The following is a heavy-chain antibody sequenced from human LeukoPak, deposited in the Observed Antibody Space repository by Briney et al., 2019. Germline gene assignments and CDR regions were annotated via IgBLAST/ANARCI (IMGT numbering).Heavy chain of an antibody. CDR2: ISGSGGST. Sequence: GGSLRLSCAASGFTFSSYAMSRVRQAPGKGLEWVSAISGSGGSTYYADSVKGRFTISRENSKNTLYLQMNSLRAEDTAVYYCAKDDGSVVVPFSVDYWGQGTLVTASS. V-gene: IGHV3-23*01. D-gene: IGHD2-2*01. CDR3: AKDDGSVVVPFSVDY. J-gene: IGHJ4*02. CDR1: GFTFSSYA.